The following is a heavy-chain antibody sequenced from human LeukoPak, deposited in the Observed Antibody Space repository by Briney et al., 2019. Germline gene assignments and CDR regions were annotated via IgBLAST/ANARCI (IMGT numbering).Heavy chain of an antibody. V-gene: IGHV1-8*03. CDR1: GYSFINYD. CDR2: MNPNSGNT. Sequence: ASVKVSCKASGYSFINYDINWVRQATGQGLEWMGWMNPNSGNTGYAQKFQGRVTITRDTSISTSYMELSSLRSEDTAVYYCARAIRLPPNFYFYMDVWGKGTTVTVSS. J-gene: IGHJ6*03. CDR3: ARAIRLPPNFYFYMDV. D-gene: IGHD2-2*02.